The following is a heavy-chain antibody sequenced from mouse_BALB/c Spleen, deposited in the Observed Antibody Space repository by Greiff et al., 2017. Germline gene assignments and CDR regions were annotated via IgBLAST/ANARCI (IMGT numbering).Heavy chain of an antibody. CDR3: ATGMITTGFAY. Sequence: EVKLVESGGGLVKPGGSLKLSCAASGFTFSSYAMSWVRQTPEKRLEWVASISSGGSTYYPDSVKGRFTISRDNARNILYLQMSSLRSEDTAMYYCATGMITTGFAYWGQGTLVTVSA. J-gene: IGHJ3*01. V-gene: IGHV5-6-5*01. CDR2: ISSGGST. D-gene: IGHD2-4*01. CDR1: GFTFSSYA.